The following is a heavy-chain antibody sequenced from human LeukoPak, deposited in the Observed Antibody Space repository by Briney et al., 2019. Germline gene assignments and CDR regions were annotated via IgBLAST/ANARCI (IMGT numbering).Heavy chain of an antibody. CDR1: GFTFSSYA. D-gene: IGHD6-6*01. V-gene: IGHV3-30*14. Sequence: GGSLRLSCAASGFTFSSYAMHWVRQAPGKGLEWVAVISYDGSNKYYADSVKGRFTISRDNSKNTLYLQMNSLRAEDTAVYYCVREGYSSSFGYWGQGTLVTVSS. J-gene: IGHJ4*02. CDR2: ISYDGSNK. CDR3: VREGYSSSFGY.